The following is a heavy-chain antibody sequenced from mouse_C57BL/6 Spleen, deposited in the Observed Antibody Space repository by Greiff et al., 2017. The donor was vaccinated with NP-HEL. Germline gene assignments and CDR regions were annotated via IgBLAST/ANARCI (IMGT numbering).Heavy chain of an antibody. J-gene: IGHJ2*01. Sequence: EVKLVESGGDLVKPGGSLKLSCAASGFTFSSYGMSWVRQTPDKRLEWVATISSGGSYTYYPDSVKGRVTISRDNAKNTLYLQMSSLKSEDTAMYYCARQNYYGSSSRLDYWGQGTTLTVSS. CDR3: ARQNYYGSSSRLDY. CDR2: ISSGGSYT. CDR1: GFTFSSYG. D-gene: IGHD1-1*01. V-gene: IGHV5-6*01.